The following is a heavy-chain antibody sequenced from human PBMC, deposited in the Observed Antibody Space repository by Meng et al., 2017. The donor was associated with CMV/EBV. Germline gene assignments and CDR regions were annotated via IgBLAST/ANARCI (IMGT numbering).Heavy chain of an antibody. V-gene: IGHV1-58*01. J-gene: IGHJ4*02. CDR1: GFTFTSSA. CDR2: IVVGSGNT. D-gene: IGHD3-10*01. CDR3: AAAPIWFGALLFTGDDY. Sequence: SVKVSCKASGFTFTSSAVQWVRQARGQRLEWIGWIVVGSGNTNYAQKFQERVTITRDMSTSTAYMELSSLRSEDTAVYYCAAAPIWFGALLFTGDDYWGQGTLVTVSS.